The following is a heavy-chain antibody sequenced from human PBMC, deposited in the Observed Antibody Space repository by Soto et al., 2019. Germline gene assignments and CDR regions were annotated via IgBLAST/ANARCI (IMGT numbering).Heavy chain of an antibody. CDR1: GGSISNYY. D-gene: IGHD3-3*01. J-gene: IGHJ4*02. V-gene: IGHV4-59*01. CDR3: ARAVNDFWSGFSYYFDY. CDR2: IYYSGST. Sequence: SETLSLTCTVSGGSISNYYWTWIRQPPGKGLEWIGYIYYSGSTKYNPSLKSRVIISVDTSKNLFSLKLSSVTAADAAVYYCARAVNDFWSGFSYYFDYWGQGALVTVSS.